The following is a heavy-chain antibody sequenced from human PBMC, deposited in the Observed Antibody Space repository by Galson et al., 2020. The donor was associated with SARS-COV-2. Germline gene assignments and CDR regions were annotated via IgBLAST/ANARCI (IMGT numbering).Heavy chain of an antibody. V-gene: IGHV3-11*01. D-gene: IGHD3-22*01. CDR2: ISSSGSTI. Sequence: GESLKISCAASGFTFSDYYMSWLRQAPGKGLEWVSYISSSGSTIYYADSVKGRFTISRDNAKNSLYLQMNSLRAEDTAVYYCASSSYDSSGYLDYWGQGTLVTVSS. CDR1: GFTFSDYY. J-gene: IGHJ4*02. CDR3: ASSSYDSSGYLDY.